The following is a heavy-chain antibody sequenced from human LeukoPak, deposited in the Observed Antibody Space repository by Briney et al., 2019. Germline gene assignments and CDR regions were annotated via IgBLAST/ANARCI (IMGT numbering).Heavy chain of an antibody. V-gene: IGHV4-59*01. J-gene: IGHJ5*02. CDR3: AREGTAGTTTNWFDG. D-gene: IGHD1-1*01. CDR2: ISYSGGT. CDR1: VGSISSDY. Sequence: SETLPLTCTVSVGSISSDYWSCSRQPPGKGLEWSGYISYSGGTNFNPSLKSRVTISVDTSKNQFFLKMSYVTAAETAVYYCAREGTAGTTTNWFDGWSQGCLVTVSS.